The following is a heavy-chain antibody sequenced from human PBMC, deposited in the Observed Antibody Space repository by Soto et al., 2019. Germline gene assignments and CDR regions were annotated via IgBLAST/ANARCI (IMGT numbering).Heavy chain of an antibody. CDR1: GYTFTSYT. Sequence: QVQLVQSGAEVKKPGASVKVSCEASGYTFTSYTIHWVRQAPGQRLECMGWIDAGNGITKYSQKFQGGVTITRDTAASTAYMELNSLRSEDTALYYCARWRGAFDYWGQGTLVTVSS. V-gene: IGHV1-3*01. J-gene: IGHJ4*02. D-gene: IGHD1-26*01. CDR2: IDAGNGIT. CDR3: ARWRGAFDY.